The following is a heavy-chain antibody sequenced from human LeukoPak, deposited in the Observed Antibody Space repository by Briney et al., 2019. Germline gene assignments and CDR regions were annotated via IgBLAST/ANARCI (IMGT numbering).Heavy chain of an antibody. CDR1: GFTFSSYS. D-gene: IGHD3-16*01. Sequence: GGSLRLSCAASGFTFSSYSMNWVRQAPGKGLEWVSSFSSSSSYIYYADSVKGRFTIFRDNAKNSLYLQMNSLKAEDTAAYYCASAYYYKFDYWGQGTLVTVSS. CDR3: ASAYYYKFDY. V-gene: IGHV3-21*01. J-gene: IGHJ4*02. CDR2: FSSSSSYI.